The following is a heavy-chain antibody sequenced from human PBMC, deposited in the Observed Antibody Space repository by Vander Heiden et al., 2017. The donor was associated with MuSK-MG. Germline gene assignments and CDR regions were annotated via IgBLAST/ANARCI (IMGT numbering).Heavy chain of an antibody. J-gene: IGHJ2*01. CDR1: GFTLSSYA. Sequence: EVQLVESGGGLGRPGGSLGLSCAASGFTLSSYATSWVRQAPGKGLEWVSAISGSGGKTQYADSVKGRFTISRDNSKNTLFLQMNNLRAEDTAVYYCARGTTWYFDLWGRGTLVTVSS. V-gene: IGHV3-23*04. CDR3: ARGTTWYFDL. D-gene: IGHD1-1*01. CDR2: ISGSGGKT.